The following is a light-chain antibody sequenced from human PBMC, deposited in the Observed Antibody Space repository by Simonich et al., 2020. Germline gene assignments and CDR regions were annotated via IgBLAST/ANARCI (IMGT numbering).Light chain of an antibody. V-gene: IGLV2-11*01. CDR2: DVS. J-gene: IGLJ2*01. CDR1: SSDVGGYNY. Sequence: QSALTQPRSVSGSPGQSVTIPCHGTSSDVGGYNYVSWYQQHPGKAPKLMIYDVSKRPSGVPDRFSGSKSGNTASLTISGLQAEDEADYYCCSYAGSYTLVFGGGTKLTVL. CDR3: CSYAGSYTLV.